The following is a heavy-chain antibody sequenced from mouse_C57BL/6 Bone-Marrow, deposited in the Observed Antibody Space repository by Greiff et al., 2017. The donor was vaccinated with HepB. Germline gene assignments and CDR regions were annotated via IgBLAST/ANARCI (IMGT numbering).Heavy chain of an antibody. J-gene: IGHJ3*01. CDR3: ARWDYGSRRTWFAY. Sequence: QVQLKQSGAELVKPGASVKISCKASGYAFSSYWMNWVKQRPGKGLEWIGQIYPGDGDTNYNGKFKGKATLTADKSSSTAYMQLSSLTSEDSAVYFCARWDYGSRRTWFAYWGQGTLVTVSA. CDR2: IYPGDGDT. D-gene: IGHD1-1*01. CDR1: GYAFSSYW. V-gene: IGHV1-80*01.